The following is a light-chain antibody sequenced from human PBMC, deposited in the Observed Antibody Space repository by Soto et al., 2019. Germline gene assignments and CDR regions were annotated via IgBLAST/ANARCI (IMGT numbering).Light chain of an antibody. CDR2: GAS. CDR1: QCFXIN. Sequence: IVLTQSAATLSVSPGESVTLSCRASQCFXINFGWYQQKPGQAPRFLXAGASTRATDRPGRFSGRGSATEFTLTISSLQSEDYAVYYCQQYRKGPRTFGQGTKVEIK. J-gene: IGKJ4*01. CDR3: QQYRKGPRT. V-gene: IGKV3-15*01.